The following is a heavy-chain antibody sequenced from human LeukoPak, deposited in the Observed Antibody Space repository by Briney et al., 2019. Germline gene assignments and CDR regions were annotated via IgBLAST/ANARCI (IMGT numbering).Heavy chain of an antibody. CDR2: ISWNSGSI. J-gene: IGHJ6*02. V-gene: IGHV3-9*01. CDR1: GFTFDDYA. CDR3: AKDGDLSRELLTHYYYGMDV. D-gene: IGHD1-26*01. Sequence: PGKSLRLSCAASGFTFDDYAMHWVRQAPGKGLEWVSGISWNSGSIGYADSVKGRFTISRDNAKNSLYLQMNSLRAEDTALYYCAKDGDLSRELLTHYYYGMDVWGQGTTVTVSS.